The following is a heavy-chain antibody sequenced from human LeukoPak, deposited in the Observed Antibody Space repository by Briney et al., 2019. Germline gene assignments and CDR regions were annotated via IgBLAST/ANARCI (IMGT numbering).Heavy chain of an antibody. Sequence: GGSLILSCAASGFTFSSYELNWVRPAPGKGLEWISYTSNSGRSVYSGDSVKGRFTVSRDNAQNSVYLQMNSLRAEDTAVYYCAREHIRSGSYELDYWGQGTLVTVSS. D-gene: IGHD3-10*01. CDR3: AREHIRSGSYELDY. CDR2: TSNSGRSV. V-gene: IGHV3-48*03. CDR1: GFTFSSYE. J-gene: IGHJ4*02.